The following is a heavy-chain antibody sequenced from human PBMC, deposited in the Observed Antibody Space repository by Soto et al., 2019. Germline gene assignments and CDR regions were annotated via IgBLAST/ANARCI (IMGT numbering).Heavy chain of an antibody. D-gene: IGHD3-16*01. V-gene: IGHV1-18*01. Sequence: QVQLVQSGAEVKNPGASVKVSCKASGYTFTRYGIGWARQAPGQGLEWMGWINTYNGNTNYAQNVQGRVTLTTDTXTSTAYMELRSLRSTATAIYYCAMVDVYVTPSPQDVWGQGTTVIVSS. CDR1: GYTFTRYG. CDR3: AMVDVYVTPSPQDV. J-gene: IGHJ6*02. CDR2: INTYNGNT.